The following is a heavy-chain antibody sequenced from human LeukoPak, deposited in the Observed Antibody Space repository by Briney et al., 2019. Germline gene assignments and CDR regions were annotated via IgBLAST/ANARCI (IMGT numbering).Heavy chain of an antibody. J-gene: IGHJ4*02. Sequence: ASVKASCKASGYTFTGYYMHWVRQAPGQGLEWMGWINPDSGGTNYAQWFQGRVTMTWDTSISTAYMELNRLRSDDTAVYYCARDTSITGTWDYWGQGTLVTVSS. CDR2: INPDSGGT. D-gene: IGHD1-7*01. V-gene: IGHV1-2*02. CDR1: GYTFTGYY. CDR3: ARDTSITGTWDY.